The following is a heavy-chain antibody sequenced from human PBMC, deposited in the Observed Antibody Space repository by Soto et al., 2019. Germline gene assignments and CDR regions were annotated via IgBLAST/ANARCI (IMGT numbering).Heavy chain of an antibody. D-gene: IGHD3-10*01. CDR1: GFTFNGYA. CDR2: ISYDGRNK. V-gene: IGHV3-30-3*01. Sequence: QVQVVESGGGVVQPGRSLRLSCAASGFTFNGYAMHWVRQAPGKGLEWVTVISYDGRNKLYADSVEGRFTISRDNSKSTWYLQMNSLRPEDTAVYYCAREATYYYGSGRYYHFDYWCQGTMVTVSS. J-gene: IGHJ4*02. CDR3: AREATYYYGSGRYYHFDY.